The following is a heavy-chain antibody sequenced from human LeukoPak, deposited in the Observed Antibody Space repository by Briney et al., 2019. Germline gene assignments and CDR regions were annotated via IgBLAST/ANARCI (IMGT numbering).Heavy chain of an antibody. J-gene: IGHJ1*01. CDR1: GYTFTGYY. CDR3: ARDGVGYYDSSGYYYFQH. D-gene: IGHD3-22*01. CDR2: ISPNSGGT. Sequence: ASVKVSCKASGYTFTGYYMHWVRQAPGQGLEWMGWISPNSGGTNYAQKFQGGVTMTRDTSISTAYMELSRLRSDDTAVYYCARDGVGYYDSSGYYYFQHWGQGTLVTVSS. V-gene: IGHV1-2*02.